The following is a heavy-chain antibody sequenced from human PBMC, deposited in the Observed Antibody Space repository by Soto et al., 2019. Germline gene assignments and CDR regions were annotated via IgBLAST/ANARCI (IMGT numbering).Heavy chain of an antibody. D-gene: IGHD6-13*01. J-gene: IGHJ4*02. CDR2: IYYSGST. V-gene: IGHV4-31*03. CDR3: AGPGYSSSWYHY. Sequence: SETLSLTCTVSGGSISSGGYYWSRIRQHPGKGLEWIGYIYYSGSTYYNPSLKSRVTISVDTSKNQFSLKLSSVTAADTAVYYCAGPGYSSSWYHYWGQGTLVTVSS. CDR1: GGSISSGGYY.